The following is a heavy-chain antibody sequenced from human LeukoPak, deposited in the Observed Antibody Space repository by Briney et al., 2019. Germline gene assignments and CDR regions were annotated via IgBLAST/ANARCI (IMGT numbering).Heavy chain of an antibody. CDR1: GYTFTSYA. CDR3: ARAGGLNGMDV. CDR2: INAGNGNT. Sequence: GASVKVSCKASGYTFTSYAMHWVRQAPGQRLEWMGWINAGNGNTKYSQKFQGRVTITRDTSASTAYMERSSLRSEDTAVYYCARAGGLNGMDVWGQGTTVTVSS. V-gene: IGHV1-3*01. D-gene: IGHD3-16*01. J-gene: IGHJ6*02.